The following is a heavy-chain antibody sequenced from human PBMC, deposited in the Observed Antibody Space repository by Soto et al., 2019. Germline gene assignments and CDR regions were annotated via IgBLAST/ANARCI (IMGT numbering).Heavy chain of an antibody. CDR3: ARGELPALLNYFDD. Sequence: PSETLSLTSTVSGGSVTSGSFYWSWIRQPPGKGLEWIGYIYNTGSTNYNPSLKSRVTISVDTSRNQLSLRLSSVTAADTAVYYCARGELPALLNYFDDWGQGTLVTVSS. J-gene: IGHJ4*02. CDR2: IYNTGST. V-gene: IGHV4-61*01. CDR1: GGSVTSGSFY. D-gene: IGHD3-10*01.